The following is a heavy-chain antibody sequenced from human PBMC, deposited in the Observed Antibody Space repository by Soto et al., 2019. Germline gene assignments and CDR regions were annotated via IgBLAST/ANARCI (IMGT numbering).Heavy chain of an antibody. CDR2: INPNSAGT. V-gene: IGHV1-2*04. Sequence: ASVKVSCKAFGYTFTDYYIHWVRQATGQGLEWMGWINPNSAGTNYAQKFQGWVTMTRDTSIRTAYMELRRLRTAATAVNSCLRERSYCRSTSCYRSGRHVWGQGTTLTIS. CDR1: GYTFTDYY. D-gene: IGHD2-2*02. J-gene: IGHJ6*02. CDR3: LRERSYCRSTSCYRSGRHV.